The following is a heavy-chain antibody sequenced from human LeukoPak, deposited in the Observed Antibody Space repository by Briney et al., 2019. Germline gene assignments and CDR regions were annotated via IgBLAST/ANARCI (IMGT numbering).Heavy chain of an antibody. CDR2: ITWDSGIT. V-gene: IGHV3-9*01. CDR1: GFTFDDHD. D-gene: IGHD5-18*01. CDR3: ASVAPPRGYSYGYGYFDY. Sequence: PGRSLRLSCAASGFTFDDHDMHWVRQAPGKGLEWVSGITWDSGITAYADSVKGRFTISRDNAKNSLYLQMNSLRAEDTAVYYCASVAPPRGYSYGYGYFDYWGQGTLVTVSS. J-gene: IGHJ4*02.